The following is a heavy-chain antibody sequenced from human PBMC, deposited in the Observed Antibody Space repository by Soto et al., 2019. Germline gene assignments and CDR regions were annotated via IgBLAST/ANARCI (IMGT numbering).Heavy chain of an antibody. J-gene: IGHJ4*02. CDR3: ARQRRNSFDY. V-gene: IGHV4-30-4*01. Sequence: SETLSLTCNVSGGPINSPDYYWSWIRQSPGKGLEWIGYLYFNGGTQYNPSLRTPVSMSLDTSKKHFSLKMRSVTAADTAVYYCARQRRNSFDYWGQGTLVTVSS. D-gene: IGHD6-25*01. CDR1: GGPINSPDYY. CDR2: LYFNGGT.